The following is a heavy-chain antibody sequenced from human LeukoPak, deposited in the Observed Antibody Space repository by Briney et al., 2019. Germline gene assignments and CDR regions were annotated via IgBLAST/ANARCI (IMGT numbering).Heavy chain of an antibody. D-gene: IGHD3-3*01. CDR1: GYTFTAYF. J-gene: IGHJ5*02. V-gene: IGHV1-2*02. CDR2: INPNSGGT. CDR3: ARADFIDAGPYLIGP. Sequence: GASVKVSCKASGYTFTAYFIHWVRQAPGQGLEWMGWINPNSGGTSSARKFQGRVTMTRDPSITTVYMDMAWLTSDDTAIYFCARADFIDAGPYLIGPWGQGTLVTVSS.